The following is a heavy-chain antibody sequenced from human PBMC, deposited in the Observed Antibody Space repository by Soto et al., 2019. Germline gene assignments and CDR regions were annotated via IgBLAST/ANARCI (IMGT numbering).Heavy chain of an antibody. Sequence: EVQLVESGGGLVQPGGSLRLSCAASGSSISNYWMSWVRQAPGKGLEWVADINEDGSEKHYVDSVKGRFTISRDNAKNSLCMERNSVSVGDGGVYYCGRGWMYTFDMWGQGTMVTVSS. CDR1: GSSISNYW. D-gene: IGHD5-12*01. CDR3: GRGWMYTFDM. V-gene: IGHV3-7*04. J-gene: IGHJ3*02. CDR2: INEDGSEK.